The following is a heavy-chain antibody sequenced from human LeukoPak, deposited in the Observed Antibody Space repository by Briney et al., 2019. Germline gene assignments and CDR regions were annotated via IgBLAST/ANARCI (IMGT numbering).Heavy chain of an antibody. J-gene: IGHJ4*02. Sequence: SETLSLTCAVSGGSISSGGYSWSWIRQPPGKGLEWIGYIYHSGSTYYNPSLKSRVTISVDRSKNQFSLKLSSVTAADTAVYYCERGESSSLDYWGQGTLVTVSS. V-gene: IGHV4-30-2*01. CDR3: ERGESSSLDY. CDR1: GGSISSGGYS. D-gene: IGHD6-13*01. CDR2: IYHSGST.